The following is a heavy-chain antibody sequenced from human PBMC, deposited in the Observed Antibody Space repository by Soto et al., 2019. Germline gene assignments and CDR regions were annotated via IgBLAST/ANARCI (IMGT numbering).Heavy chain of an antibody. CDR2: ISYDGSNK. V-gene: IGHV3-30-3*01. Sequence: GSLRLSCAASGFTFSSYAMHWVRQAPGKGLEWVAVISYDGSNKYYADSVKGRFTISRDNSKNTLYLQMNSLRAEDTAVYYCARGWGSRPYFDYWGQGT. D-gene: IGHD7-27*01. CDR1: GFTFSSYA. J-gene: IGHJ4*02. CDR3: ARGWGSRPYFDY.